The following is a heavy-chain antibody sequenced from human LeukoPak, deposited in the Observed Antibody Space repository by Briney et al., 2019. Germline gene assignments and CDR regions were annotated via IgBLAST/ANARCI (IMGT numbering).Heavy chain of an antibody. CDR2: ISPDGTNT. D-gene: IGHD3-22*01. CDR1: GFTFSDYW. CDR3: ARLRVSETYYYDY. J-gene: IGHJ4*02. Sequence: PGESLRPSCAASGFTFSDYWIHWVRQAPGKGLGWGSRISPDGTNTIYADSVTGRFTMSRDNAKSTLYLHMNTLRDEDTAVYYCARLRVSETYYYDYWGQGSLVTVSS. V-gene: IGHV3-74*01.